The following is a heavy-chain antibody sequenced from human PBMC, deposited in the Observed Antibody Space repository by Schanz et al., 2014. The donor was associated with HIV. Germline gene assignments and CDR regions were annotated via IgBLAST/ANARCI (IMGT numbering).Heavy chain of an antibody. J-gene: IGHJ6*02. V-gene: IGHV4-4*07. CDR3: ARAFCSGGSCFAGYGLDV. D-gene: IGHD2-15*01. CDR2: IHATGST. CDR1: GGSIGNYY. Sequence: QVQLQESGPGLVKPSETLSLTCSVSGGSIGNYYWSWVRQPAGKGLEWIGRIHATGSTSYSPSLKSRVTVSVDTSQNQISRNLSSVTAADTAVYYCARAFCSGGSCFAGYGLDVWGQGTTVTVSS.